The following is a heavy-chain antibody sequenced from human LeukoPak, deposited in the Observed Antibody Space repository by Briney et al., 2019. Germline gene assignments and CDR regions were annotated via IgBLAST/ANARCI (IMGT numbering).Heavy chain of an antibody. CDR3: ARGLRFLEWFYYYGMDV. CDR2: ISAYNGDT. J-gene: IGHJ6*02. Sequence: ASVKVSCKASGYTFTSYGISWVRQAPGQGLEWMGWISAYNGDTNYAQKLQGRVTMTTDTSTSTAYMELRSLRSDDTAVYYCARGLRFLEWFYYYGMDVWGQGTTVTVSS. D-gene: IGHD3-3*01. CDR1: GYTFTSYG. V-gene: IGHV1-18*01.